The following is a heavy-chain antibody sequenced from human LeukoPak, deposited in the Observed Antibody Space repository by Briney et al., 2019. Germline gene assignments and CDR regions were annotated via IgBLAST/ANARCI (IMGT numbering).Heavy chain of an antibody. CDR3: AKNQGSRDGYNPGLLDY. J-gene: IGHJ4*02. CDR1: GFTFSSYA. Sequence: GGSLRLSCAASGFTFSSYAMSWVRQAPGKGLEWVSAISGSGGSTYYADSVKGRFTISRDNSKNTLYLQMNSLRAEDTAVHYCAKNQGSRDGYNPGLLDYWGQGTLVTVSS. V-gene: IGHV3-23*01. CDR2: ISGSGGST. D-gene: IGHD5-24*01.